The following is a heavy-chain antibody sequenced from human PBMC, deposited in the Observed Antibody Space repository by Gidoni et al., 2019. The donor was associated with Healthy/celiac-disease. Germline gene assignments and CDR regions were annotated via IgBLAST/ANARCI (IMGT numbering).Heavy chain of an antibody. D-gene: IGHD3-22*01. Sequence: QVQLVQSGAEVKKPGASVTVSCKASGYPFTGYYMHWVRQAPGQGLEGMGWINPNRGGTNYAQKFQGRVTMTRDTSISTAYMELSRLRSDDTAVYYCARAASSGYYYDWGQGTLVTVSS. J-gene: IGHJ4*02. V-gene: IGHV1-2*02. CDR1: GYPFTGYY. CDR3: ARAASSGYYYD. CDR2: INPNRGGT.